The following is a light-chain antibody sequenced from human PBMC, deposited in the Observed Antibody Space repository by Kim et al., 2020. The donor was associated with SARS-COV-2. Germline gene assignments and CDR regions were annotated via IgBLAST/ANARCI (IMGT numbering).Light chain of an antibody. CDR2: RNN. Sequence: ELTQPPSASGTPGQRVTISCSGSSSNIGSSYVYWYQQLPGTAPKLLIHRNNQRPSGVPDRFSGSKSGTSASLAISGLRSEDEADYHCAAWDDSLSGVVFGGGTQLTVL. CDR1: SSNIGSSY. J-gene: IGLJ2*01. V-gene: IGLV1-47*01. CDR3: AAWDDSLSGVV.